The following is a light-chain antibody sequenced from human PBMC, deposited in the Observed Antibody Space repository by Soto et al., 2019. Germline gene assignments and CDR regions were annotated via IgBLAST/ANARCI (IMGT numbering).Light chain of an antibody. V-gene: IGKV1-39*01. CDR2: DAS. CDR1: QSISTY. CDR3: QQSYRDPTT. J-gene: IGKJ5*01. Sequence: DIQITQSPSSLSASVGKRVTITCRASQSISTYLNWYQKKPGKAPNLLIYDASRLQSGVPSRFSGSGGGTDFTLSTSSVQPEDSATYFCQQSYRDPTTFGQGTRLEVK.